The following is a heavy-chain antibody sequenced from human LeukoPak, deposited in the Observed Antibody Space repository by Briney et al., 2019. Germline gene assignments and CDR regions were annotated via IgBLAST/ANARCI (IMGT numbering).Heavy chain of an antibody. D-gene: IGHD2-21*01. CDR1: GFTFSSYA. V-gene: IGHV3-23*01. CDR2: ITGTGGTT. CDR3: AKAPVTSCRGAYCYPFDS. J-gene: IGHJ4*02. Sequence: GGSLRLSCAASGFTFSSYAMSWVRQAPGKGLEWVSTITGTGGTTYYADSVKGRFTISRDNSKNTLYLQMNSLRAEDAAVYFCAKAPVTSCRGAYCYPFDSWGQGTLVTVSS.